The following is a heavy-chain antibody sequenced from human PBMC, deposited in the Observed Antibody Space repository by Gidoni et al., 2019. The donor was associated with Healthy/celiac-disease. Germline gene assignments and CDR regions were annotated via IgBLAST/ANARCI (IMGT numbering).Heavy chain of an antibody. CDR1: GGSISSGSYY. CDR2: IYTSGST. V-gene: IGHV4-61*02. Sequence: QVQLQESGPGLVKPSQTLSLTCTVSGGSISSGSYYWSWIRQPAGKGLEWIGRIYTSGSTNYNPSLKSRVTISVDTSKNQFSLKLSSVTAADTAVYYCARGHYDFWSGYYRNYYYYGMDVWGQGTTVTVSS. D-gene: IGHD3-3*01. J-gene: IGHJ6*02. CDR3: ARGHYDFWSGYYRNYYYYGMDV.